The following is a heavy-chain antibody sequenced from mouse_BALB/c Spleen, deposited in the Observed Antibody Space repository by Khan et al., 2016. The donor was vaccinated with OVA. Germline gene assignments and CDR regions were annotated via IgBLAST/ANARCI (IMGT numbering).Heavy chain of an antibody. CDR2: INPTTGYT. Sequence: QVQLQQSGAELAKPGASVKMSCKASGYTFTSYWLHWVKQRPGQGLEWIGFINPTTGYTEYHQKFKDKATLTAAKSSSTAYLQLSSLTSEDSAVYYCARAPTMMTQFSYWGQGTLVTVSA. J-gene: IGHJ3*01. CDR3: ARAPTMMTQFSY. D-gene: IGHD2-4*01. CDR1: GYTFTSYW. V-gene: IGHV1-7*01.